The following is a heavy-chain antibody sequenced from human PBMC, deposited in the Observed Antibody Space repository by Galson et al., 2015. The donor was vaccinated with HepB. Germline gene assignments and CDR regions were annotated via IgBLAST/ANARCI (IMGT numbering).Heavy chain of an antibody. CDR2: ISAYNGNT. CDR1: GYTFTSYG. J-gene: IGHJ6*02. Sequence: SVKVSCKASGYTFTSYGISWVRQAPGQGLEWMGWISAYNGNTNYAQKLQGRVTMTTDTSTSTAYMELRSLRPDDTAVYYCARDEGCSSTSCHHYYYYGMDVWGQGTTVTVSS. CDR3: ARDEGCSSTSCHHYYYYGMDV. D-gene: IGHD2-2*01. V-gene: IGHV1-18*04.